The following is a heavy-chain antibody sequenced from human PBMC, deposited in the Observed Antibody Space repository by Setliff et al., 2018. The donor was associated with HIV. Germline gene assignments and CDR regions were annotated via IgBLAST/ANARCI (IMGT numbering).Heavy chain of an antibody. V-gene: IGHV4-34*01. CDR2: INHSGST. CDR3: ARGAIEDVLMVYAIRYYYYYMDV. Sequence: LSLTCAVYGGSFSGYYWSWIRQPPGKGLEWIGEINHSGSTNYNPSLKSRVTISVDTSKNQFSLKLSSVTAAETAVYYCARGAIEDVLMVYAIRYYYYYMDVWGKGTTVTVSS. CDR1: GGSFSGYY. D-gene: IGHD2-8*01. J-gene: IGHJ6*03.